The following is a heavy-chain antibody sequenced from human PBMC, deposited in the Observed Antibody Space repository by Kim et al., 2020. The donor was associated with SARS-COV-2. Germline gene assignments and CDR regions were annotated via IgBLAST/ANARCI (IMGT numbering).Heavy chain of an antibody. D-gene: IGHD3-16*02. V-gene: IGHV3-7*01. CDR1: EFIFTNYW. CDR2: IKGDGSQK. Sequence: GGSLRLSCAASEFIFTNYWMSWVRQAPGKGLEWVANIKGDGSQKYYADSVKGRFTISRDKVENSRYRQMNSLRVEDTAGYYCLRDYRGNWGQGALVTVSS. CDR3: LRDYRGN. J-gene: IGHJ1*01.